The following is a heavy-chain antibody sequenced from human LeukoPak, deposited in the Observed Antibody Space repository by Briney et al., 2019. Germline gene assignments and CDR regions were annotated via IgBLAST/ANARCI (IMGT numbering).Heavy chain of an antibody. CDR2: IYHSGRT. CDR1: GGSISSSNW. J-gene: IGHJ6*03. D-gene: IGHD2-21*02. CDR3: ARDVVVTAIVYYYYYMDV. Sequence: PSETLSLTCAVSGGSISSSNWWSWVRQPPGKWLEWIGEIYHSGRTNYNPSHKSRVTIPVDKSKNQFSLKLSSVTAADTAVYYRARDVVVTAIVYYYYYMDVWGKGTTVTVSS. V-gene: IGHV4-4*02.